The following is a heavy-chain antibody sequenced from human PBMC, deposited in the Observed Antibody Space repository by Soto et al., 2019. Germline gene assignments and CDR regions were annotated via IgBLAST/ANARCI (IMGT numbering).Heavy chain of an antibody. CDR3: SSEKGYDILTGYSNNWFDP. Sequence: ASVKVSCKASGYTFTSYAMHWVRQAPGQRLEWMGWINAVNGNTKYSQKFQGRVTITRDTFESTAYMELSSLRSEATAVYYCSSEKGYDILTGYSNNWFDPWGQGTLVTVSS. CDR2: INAVNGNT. D-gene: IGHD3-9*01. CDR1: GYTFTSYA. J-gene: IGHJ5*02. V-gene: IGHV1-3*01.